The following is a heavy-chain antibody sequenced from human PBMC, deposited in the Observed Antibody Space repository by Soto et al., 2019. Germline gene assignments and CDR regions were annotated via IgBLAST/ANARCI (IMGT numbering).Heavy chain of an antibody. D-gene: IGHD3-22*01. Sequence: ASVKVSCKASGYTFTSYYMHWVRQAPGQGLEWMGIINPSGGSTSYAQKFQGRVTMTRDTSTSTVYMELSSLRSEDTAVYYCARSRAAGYYYDSSGYYYSYWGQGTLVTVS. V-gene: IGHV1-46*01. J-gene: IGHJ4*02. CDR1: GYTFTSYY. CDR3: ARSRAAGYYYDSSGYYYSY. CDR2: INPSGGST.